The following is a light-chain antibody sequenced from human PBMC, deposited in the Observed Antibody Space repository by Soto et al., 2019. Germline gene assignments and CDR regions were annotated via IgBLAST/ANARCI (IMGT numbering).Light chain of an antibody. CDR1: SSDVGSYNY. Sequence: QSVLTQPASVSGSPGQSIAISCTGTSSDVGSYNYVSWYQHHPGEAPKLMIYDVTNRPSGFSNRFSGSKSGNTASLTISGLQTEDEADYYCSSYTSSSTRVFGTGTKATVL. CDR2: DVT. CDR3: SSYTSSSTRV. J-gene: IGLJ1*01. V-gene: IGLV2-14*03.